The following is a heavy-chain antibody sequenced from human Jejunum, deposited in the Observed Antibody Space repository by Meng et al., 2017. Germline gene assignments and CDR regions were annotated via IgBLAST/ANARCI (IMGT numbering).Heavy chain of an antibody. CDR2: ILGSGYST. J-gene: IGHJ4*02. Sequence: GGSLRLSCVGSGFTFSDYAMNWVRQAPGKGLEGVSDILGSGYSTYYADSVKGRFTISRDNSRNTLYLQMHSLRADDTATYYCAKRRADGYNSEFDYWGQGTLVTVSS. CDR1: GFTFSDYA. V-gene: IGHV3-23*01. CDR3: AKRRADGYNSEFDY. D-gene: IGHD5-24*01.